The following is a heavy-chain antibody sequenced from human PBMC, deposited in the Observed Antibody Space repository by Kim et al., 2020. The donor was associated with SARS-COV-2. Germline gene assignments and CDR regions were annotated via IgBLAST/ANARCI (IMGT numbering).Heavy chain of an antibody. V-gene: IGHV1-24*01. J-gene: IGHJ5*02. Sequence: KGLEWMVGFDPEDGATIYSQQFQGRVTMTEDPSTDTAYMELSSLRSEDTAVYYCATNPPFDRVNNWFDPWGQGTLVTVSS. CDR2: FDPEDGAT. D-gene: IGHD2-21*01. CDR3: ATNPPFDRVNNWFDP.